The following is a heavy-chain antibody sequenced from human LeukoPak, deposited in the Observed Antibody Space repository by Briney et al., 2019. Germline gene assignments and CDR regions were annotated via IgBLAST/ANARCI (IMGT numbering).Heavy chain of an antibody. CDR3: AKTMLRYCSGGSCYSRFDY. D-gene: IGHD2-15*01. Sequence: GASLRFSRAASGFTFSSHAMSWVRQAPGKGLEWVSAISGSGGSTYYADSVKGRFTISRDNSKNTLYLQMNSLRAEDTAVYYCAKTMLRYCSGGSCYSRFDYWGQGTLVTVSS. J-gene: IGHJ4*02. CDR1: GFTFSSHA. CDR2: ISGSGGST. V-gene: IGHV3-23*01.